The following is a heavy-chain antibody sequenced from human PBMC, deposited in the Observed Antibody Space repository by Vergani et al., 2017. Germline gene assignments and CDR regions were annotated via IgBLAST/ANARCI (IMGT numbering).Heavy chain of an antibody. CDR3: AREYSSSVGFLAY. D-gene: IGHD6-6*01. J-gene: IGHJ4*02. V-gene: IGHV4-34*01. CDR2: INHSGST. Sequence: QVQLRQWGAGLLKPSETLSLTCTLYGGSLSGYYWSWIRQPPGKGLEWIGEINHSGSTNYNPSLKSRVTISIDTSKNQFSLKLSSVTAADTAVYYCAREYSSSVGFLAYWGQGTLVTVSS. CDR1: GGSLSGYY.